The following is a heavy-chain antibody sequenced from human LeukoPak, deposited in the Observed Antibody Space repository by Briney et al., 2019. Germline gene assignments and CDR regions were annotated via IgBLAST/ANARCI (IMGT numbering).Heavy chain of an antibody. V-gene: IGHV3-30*02. Sequence: GGSLRLSCAVSGFTFSSSGMHWVRQAPGKGLEWVAFIRYDGSSKHYADSVKGRLTISRDNSKNTLYLQLNGLRAEDTAVYYWAKNYCIFLPCYGVFDYWARGTLVTVSS. D-gene: IGHD2-15*01. J-gene: IGHJ4*02. CDR3: AKNYCIFLPCYGVFDY. CDR2: IRYDGSSK. CDR1: GFTFSSSG.